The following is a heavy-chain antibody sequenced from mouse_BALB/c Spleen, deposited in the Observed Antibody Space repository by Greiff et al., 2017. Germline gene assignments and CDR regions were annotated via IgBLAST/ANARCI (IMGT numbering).Heavy chain of an antibody. J-gene: IGHJ2*01. V-gene: IGHV2-9*02. Sequence: VKLMESGPGLVAPSQSLSITCTVSGFSLTSYGVHWVRQPPGKGLEWLGVIWAGGSTNYNSALMSRLSISKDNSKSQVFLKMHSLQTDDTAMYYCASYGYDNYFDYWGQGTTLTVSS. CDR1: GFSLTSYG. D-gene: IGHD2-2*01. CDR3: ASYGYDNYFDY. CDR2: IWAGGST.